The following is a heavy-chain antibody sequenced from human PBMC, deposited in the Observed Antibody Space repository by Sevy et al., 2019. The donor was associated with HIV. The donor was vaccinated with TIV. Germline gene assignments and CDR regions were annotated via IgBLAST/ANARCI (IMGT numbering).Heavy chain of an antibody. CDR3: ARGDELNSYYYGMDV. Sequence: KQSQTLSLTCAISADSVSSSSAAWNWFRQSPSRGLEWLGRTYYRSKWYSDYEVSVKGRLTINPDTSKNPFSLHMESVTPEDTAVYFCARGDELNSYYYGMDVWGQGTTVTVSS. J-gene: IGHJ6*02. V-gene: IGHV6-1*01. CDR2: TYYRSKWYS. CDR1: ADSVSSSSAA. D-gene: IGHD1-7*01.